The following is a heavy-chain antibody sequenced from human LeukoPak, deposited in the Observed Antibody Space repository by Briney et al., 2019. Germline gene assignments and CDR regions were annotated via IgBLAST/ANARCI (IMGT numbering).Heavy chain of an antibody. Sequence: KPSETLSLTCTVSGGSISSYYWSWIRQPPGKGLEWIGHIYYSGSTNYNPCLKSRVTISVDTSKNQFSLKLTSVTAADTAVYYCAREGYCSGGNCYRFAMDVWGQGTTVTVS. CDR1: GGSISSYY. CDR3: AREGYCSGGNCYRFAMDV. CDR2: IYYSGST. J-gene: IGHJ6*02. V-gene: IGHV4-59*01. D-gene: IGHD2-15*01.